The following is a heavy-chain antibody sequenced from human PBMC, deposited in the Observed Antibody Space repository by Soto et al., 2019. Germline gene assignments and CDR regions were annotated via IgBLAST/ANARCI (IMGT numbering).Heavy chain of an antibody. V-gene: IGHV4-39*01. J-gene: IGHJ5*02. CDR2: IYYSGST. CDR1: GGSISSSSYY. D-gene: IGHD3-3*01. Sequence: LSLTCTVSGGSISSSSYYWGWIRQPPGKGLEWIGSIYYSGSTYYNPSLKSRVTISVDTSKNQFSLKLSSVTAADTAVYYCANLWRYYDFWSGANWFDPWGQGTLVTVSS. CDR3: ANLWRYYDFWSGANWFDP.